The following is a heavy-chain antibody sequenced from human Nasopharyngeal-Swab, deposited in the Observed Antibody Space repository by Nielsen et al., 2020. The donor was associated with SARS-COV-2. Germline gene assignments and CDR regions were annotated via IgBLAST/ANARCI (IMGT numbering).Heavy chain of an antibody. V-gene: IGHV1-69*06. CDR3: ARAHPRSCTDGVCFRSQVYNWFDP. J-gene: IGHJ5*02. D-gene: IGHD2-8*01. CDR2: IIPMFGTA. Sequence: SVKVSCKASGGTFSSYAITWVRQAPGQGLEWMGGIIPMFGTADYAQKFQGRVTITADRSTSTAYMEMNSLRSEDTAVYYCARAHPRSCTDGVCFRSQVYNWFDPWGQGTRVTVSS. CDR1: GGTFSSYA.